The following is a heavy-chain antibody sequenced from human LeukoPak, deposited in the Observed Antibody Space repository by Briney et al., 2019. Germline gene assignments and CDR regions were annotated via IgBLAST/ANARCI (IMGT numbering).Heavy chain of an antibody. CDR3: AKRIGGVNSFDH. CDR2: ISGSSDTT. D-gene: IGHD3-16*01. V-gene: IGHV3-23*01. Sequence: TGGSLRLSCAASGFTFSSYSMNWVRQAPGKGLEWVSVISGSSDTTYHADSVKGRFIISRDNSKNTLYLQMNSLRAEDTAVYYCAKRIGGVNSFDHWGQGTLVTVSS. J-gene: IGHJ4*02. CDR1: GFTFSSYS.